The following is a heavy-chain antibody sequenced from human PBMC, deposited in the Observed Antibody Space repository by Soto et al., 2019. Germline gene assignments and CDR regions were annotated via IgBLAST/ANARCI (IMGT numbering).Heavy chain of an antibody. CDR3: TRHSSDYDFWSGYELRDYGMDV. CDR1: GYTFTSYA. D-gene: IGHD3-3*01. Sequence: ASVKVSCKASGYTFTSYAMHWVRQAPGQRLEWMGWINAGNGNTKYSQKFQGRVTITRDTSASTAYMELSSLRSEDTAVYYCTRHSSDYDFWSGYELRDYGMDVWGQGTTVTVSS. J-gene: IGHJ6*02. V-gene: IGHV1-3*01. CDR2: INAGNGNT.